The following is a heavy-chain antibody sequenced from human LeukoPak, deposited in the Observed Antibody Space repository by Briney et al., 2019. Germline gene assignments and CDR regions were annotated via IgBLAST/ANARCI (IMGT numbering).Heavy chain of an antibody. D-gene: IGHD2-15*01. CDR3: ARDIYCNGGSCHGNWFDP. CDR1: GYSISSGYY. Sequence: TSETLSLTCAVSGYSISSGYYWGWIRQPPGKGLEWIGSIYHSGSTYYNPSLKSRVTISVDTSKNWFSLKLSSVTAADTAVYYCARDIYCNGGSCHGNWFDPWGQGTLVTVSS. V-gene: IGHV4-38-2*02. J-gene: IGHJ5*02. CDR2: IYHSGST.